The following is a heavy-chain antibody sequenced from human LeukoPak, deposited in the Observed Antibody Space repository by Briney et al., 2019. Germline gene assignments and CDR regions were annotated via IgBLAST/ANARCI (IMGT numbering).Heavy chain of an antibody. D-gene: IGHD5-18*01. Sequence: SVKVYCKASGGTFSSYAISWVRQAPGQGLEWMGGIIPIFGTANYAQKFQGRVTITADESTSTAYMELSSLRSEDTAVYYCARVGYSYGKYYYYGMDVWGQGTTVTVSS. CDR3: ARVGYSYGKYYYYGMDV. CDR1: GGTFSSYA. V-gene: IGHV1-69*13. J-gene: IGHJ6*02. CDR2: IIPIFGTA.